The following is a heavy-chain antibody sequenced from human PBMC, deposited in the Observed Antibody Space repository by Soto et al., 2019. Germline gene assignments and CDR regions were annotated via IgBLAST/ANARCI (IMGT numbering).Heavy chain of an antibody. J-gene: IGHJ6*02. Sequence: EVQLVESGGGLVKPGGSLRLSCAASGFTFSSYSMNWVRQAPGKGLEWVSSISSSSSYIYYADSVTGRFTISRDNAKNSLYLQMNSLRAEDTAVYYCANIVATIYYGMDVWGQGTTVTVSS. CDR1: GFTFSSYS. V-gene: IGHV3-21*01. D-gene: IGHD5-12*01. CDR3: ANIVATIYYGMDV. CDR2: ISSSSSYI.